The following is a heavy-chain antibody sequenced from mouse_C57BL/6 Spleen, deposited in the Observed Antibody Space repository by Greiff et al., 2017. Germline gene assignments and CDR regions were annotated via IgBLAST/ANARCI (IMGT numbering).Heavy chain of an antibody. D-gene: IGHD2-3*01. CDR1: GYTFTSYW. Sequence: QVQLQQPGAELVKPGASVKLSCKASGYTFTSYWMHWVKQRPGQGLEWIGIIHPNSGSTNYNEKFKSKATLTVDKSSSTAYMQLSSLTSEDSAVYYCARDGSSGFAYWGQGTLVTVSA. CDR2: IHPNSGST. CDR3: ARDGSSGFAY. V-gene: IGHV1-64*01. J-gene: IGHJ3*01.